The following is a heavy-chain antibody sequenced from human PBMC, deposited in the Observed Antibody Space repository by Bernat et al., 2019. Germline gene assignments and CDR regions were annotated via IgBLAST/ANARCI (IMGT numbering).Heavy chain of an antibody. J-gene: IGHJ4*02. CDR2: INHIGST. D-gene: IGHD2-21*02. V-gene: IGHV4-34*01. Sequence: QVQLQQRGAGLLKPAETLSLTCAVYGGSFSGYYWTWIRQPPGKGLEWSGEINHIGSTNYNPSLKSRVPISVDTSKNQFSLELSSVTAADTAVYYCAEGKGVVTAIWGQGTLVTVSS. CDR3: AEGKGVVTAI. CDR1: GGSFSGYY.